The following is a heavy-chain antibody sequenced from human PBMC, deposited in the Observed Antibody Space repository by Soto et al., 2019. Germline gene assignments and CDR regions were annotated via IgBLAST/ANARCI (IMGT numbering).Heavy chain of an antibody. D-gene: IGHD3-3*01. CDR3: ARDSDDTIFGVAKGPSMYWFDP. Sequence: ASVKVSCKASGYTFTSYGISWVRQAPGQGLEWMGWISAYNGNTNYAQKLQGRVTMTTDTSTSTAYMELRSLRSDDTAVYYCARDSDDTIFGVAKGPSMYWFDPWGQGTLVTVSS. J-gene: IGHJ5*02. V-gene: IGHV1-18*01. CDR2: ISAYNGNT. CDR1: GYTFTSYG.